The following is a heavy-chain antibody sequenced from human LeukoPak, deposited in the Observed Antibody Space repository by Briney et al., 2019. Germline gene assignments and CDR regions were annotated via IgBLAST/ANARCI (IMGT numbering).Heavy chain of an antibody. CDR3: ARRNYDYVWGSYRYYFDY. V-gene: IGHV4-59*01. J-gene: IGHJ4*02. CDR1: GGSISSYY. D-gene: IGHD3-16*02. Sequence: PSETLSLTCTVAGGSISSYYWSWIRQPPGKGLEWIGYIYYSGSTNYNPSLKSRVTIPVDPSKNQFSLKLSSVTAADTAVYYCARRNYDYVWGSYRYYFDYWGQGTLVTVSS. CDR2: IYYSGST.